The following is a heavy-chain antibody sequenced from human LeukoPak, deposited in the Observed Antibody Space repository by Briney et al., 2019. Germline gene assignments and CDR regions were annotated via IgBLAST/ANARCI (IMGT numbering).Heavy chain of an antibody. CDR3: GTRAY. J-gene: IGHJ4*02. CDR2: IKHDGSEK. V-gene: IGHV3-7*01. CDR1: GFTFSSYW. Sequence: GGSLRLSCVFSGFTFSSYWMIWVRKAPGKGLEWVANIKHDGSEKYYVDSVKGRFTVSRDNAKNSLFLQMNSLRAEDTAVYYCGTRAYWGQGTLVTVSS.